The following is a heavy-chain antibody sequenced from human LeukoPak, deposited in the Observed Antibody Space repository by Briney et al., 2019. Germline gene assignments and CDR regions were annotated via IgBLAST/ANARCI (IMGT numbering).Heavy chain of an antibody. CDR3: ARGRVTMVRGAREYYFDY. D-gene: IGHD3-10*01. V-gene: IGHV1-8*01. J-gene: IGHJ4*02. Sequence: GASVKVSCKASGYTFTSYDINWVRQATGRGLEWMGWMNPNSGNTGYAQKFQGRVTMTRNTSISTAYMELSSLRSEDTAVYYCARGRVTMVRGAREYYFDYWGQGTLVTVSS. CDR2: MNPNSGNT. CDR1: GYTFTSYD.